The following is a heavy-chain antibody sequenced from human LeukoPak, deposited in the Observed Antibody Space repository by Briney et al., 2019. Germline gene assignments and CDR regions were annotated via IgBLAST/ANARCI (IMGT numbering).Heavy chain of an antibody. D-gene: IGHD3-10*01. CDR3: ARDRGDYGSGSYYPRAYYYYYMDV. V-gene: IGHV4-61*02. CDR2: IYTSGST. Sequence: SETLSLTCTVSDYSISSGSYYWSWIRQPGGKGLEWIVRIYTSGSTSYNPSLKSRVTISVGTSKNQFSLKLSSVTAADTAVYYCARDRGDYGSGSYYPRAYYYYYMDVWGKGTTVTISS. J-gene: IGHJ6*03. CDR1: DYSISSGSYY.